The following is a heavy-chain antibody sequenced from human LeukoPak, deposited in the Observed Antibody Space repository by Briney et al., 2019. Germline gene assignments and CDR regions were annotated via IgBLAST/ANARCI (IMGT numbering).Heavy chain of an antibody. CDR2: ISSSSGYI. J-gene: IGHJ4*02. CDR1: GFTFSSFS. V-gene: IGHV3-21*06. D-gene: IGHD2-2*03. Sequence: GGSLRLSCAASGFTFSSFSMDWVRQAPGKGLEWVSSISSSSGYIYYADSVKGRLTISRDNAKNSLYLQMNSLRADDTAVYYCSREPGYLLTTWGQGTLVTVSS. CDR3: SREPGYLLTT.